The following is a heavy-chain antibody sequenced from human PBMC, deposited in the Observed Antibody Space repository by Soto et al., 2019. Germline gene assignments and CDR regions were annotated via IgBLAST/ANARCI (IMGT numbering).Heavy chain of an antibody. D-gene: IGHD3-9*01. CDR1: GFTFSNYF. V-gene: IGHV3-23*01. J-gene: IGHJ4*01. CDR2: ISGSGDRT. Sequence: EVQLLESGGGLEQPGGSLRLSCAASGFTFSNYFMIWVRQAPGKGLEWVSGISGSGDRTEYADSVKGRFTISRDNYKKTLYLQMSSLRAEDTAVYYCAKVMFPGIDMNFGYWGHGTLVTVSS. CDR3: AKVMFPGIDMNFGY.